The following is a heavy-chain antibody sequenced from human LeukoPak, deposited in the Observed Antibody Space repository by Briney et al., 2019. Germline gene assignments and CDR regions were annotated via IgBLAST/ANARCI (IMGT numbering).Heavy chain of an antibody. CDR3: AREGVVTAIRWFDP. CDR1: GGSISSYY. J-gene: IGHJ5*02. D-gene: IGHD2-21*02. Sequence: SETLSLTCTVSGGSISSYYWSWIRQPAGKGLEWIGRIYTSGSTNYNPSLKSRVTISVDTSKNQFSLKLSSVTAADTAVYYCAREGVVTAIRWFDPWGQGTLVTVSS. CDR2: IYTSGST. V-gene: IGHV4-4*07.